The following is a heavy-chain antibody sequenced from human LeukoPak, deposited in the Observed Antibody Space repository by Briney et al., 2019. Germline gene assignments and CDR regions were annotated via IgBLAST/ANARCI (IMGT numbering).Heavy chain of an antibody. CDR2: ISSSSSYI. CDR3: ARDLGYSGYDIGGIFDY. V-gene: IGHV3-21*01. Sequence: PGGSLRLSCAASGFTFSSYSMNWVRQAPGKGLEWVSSISSSSSYIYYADSVKGRFTISRDNAKNSLYLQMNSLRAEDTAVYYCARDLGYSGYDIGGIFDYWGQGTLVTVSS. J-gene: IGHJ4*02. CDR1: GFTFSSYS. D-gene: IGHD5-12*01.